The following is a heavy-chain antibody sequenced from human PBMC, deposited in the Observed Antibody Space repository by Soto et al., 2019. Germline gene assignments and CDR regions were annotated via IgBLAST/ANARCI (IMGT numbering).Heavy chain of an antibody. J-gene: IGHJ3*01. CDR1: GFTFSLAW. CDR3: XHSWTYYSDNSV. Sequence: EEQLVESGGGLVKPGGSLRLSCAGSGFTFSLAWMNWVRQAPGKGLEWVGRIKSEGSGGTTDYAAPVKGRXXXXXXXSXXXXXXXXXNXKTEXTAVYYCXHSWTYYSDNSVWGQXTM. V-gene: IGHV3-15*07. CDR2: IKSEGSGGTT. D-gene: IGHD3-22*01.